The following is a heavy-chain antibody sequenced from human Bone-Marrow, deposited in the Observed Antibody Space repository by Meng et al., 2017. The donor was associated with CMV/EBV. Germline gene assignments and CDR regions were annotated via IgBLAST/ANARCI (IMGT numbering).Heavy chain of an antibody. J-gene: IGHJ4*02. D-gene: IGHD1/OR15-1a*01. CDR3: ARNWNTDY. Sequence: GGSLRLSCAASGFTFSSYWMHWVRQAPGKGLEWVSGISWNSGRIAYADSVKGRFTISRDNAKNTLYLQMNSLRAEDTAVYYCARNWNTDYWGEGTLVTVSS. CDR1: GFTFSSYW. V-gene: IGHV3-74*01. CDR2: ISWNSGRI.